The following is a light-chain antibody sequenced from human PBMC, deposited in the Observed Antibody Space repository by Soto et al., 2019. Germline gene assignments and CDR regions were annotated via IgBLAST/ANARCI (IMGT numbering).Light chain of an antibody. V-gene: IGKV3-20*01. CDR2: GVS. J-gene: IGKJ4*01. CDR3: QQYDRIPGFT. CDR1: KSFRSNY. Sequence: IGLTEAPCPLPLSPGERATLSCITRKSFRSNYLAWYQQRPVQAPRLPIYGVSNRASGIPDRFSGSVSGTDFTLTISGLEPEESAVYDWQQYDRIPGFTFGGGTKV.